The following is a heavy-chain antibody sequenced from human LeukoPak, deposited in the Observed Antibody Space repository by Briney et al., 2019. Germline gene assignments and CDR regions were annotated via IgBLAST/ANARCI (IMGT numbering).Heavy chain of an antibody. J-gene: IGHJ4*02. D-gene: IGHD3-10*01. CDR2: INPSGGST. V-gene: IGHV1-46*03. Sequence: GASVKVSCKASGYTFTSYYMHWVRQAPGQGLEWMGIINPSGGSTSYAQKFQGRVTMPRDTSTSTVYMELSSLRSEDTAVYYCAGGSGSYGSHPSIDYWGQGTLVTVSS. CDR1: GYTFTSYY. CDR3: AGGSGSYGSHPSIDY.